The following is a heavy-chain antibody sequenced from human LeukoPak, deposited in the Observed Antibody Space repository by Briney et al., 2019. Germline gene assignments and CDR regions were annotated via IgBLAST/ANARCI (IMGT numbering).Heavy chain of an antibody. J-gene: IGHJ5*02. Sequence: GESLKISCKGSGYSFTNYWIGWVRQMPGKGLEWMGIIYPGDSETKYSPPFQGQVTISADKSTSTAYLQWSSLRASDTAMYYCARPHPQLDWFDAWGQGTLVTVSS. CDR3: ARPHPQLDWFDA. CDR1: GYSFTNYW. CDR2: IYPGDSET. V-gene: IGHV5-51*01. D-gene: IGHD5-24*01.